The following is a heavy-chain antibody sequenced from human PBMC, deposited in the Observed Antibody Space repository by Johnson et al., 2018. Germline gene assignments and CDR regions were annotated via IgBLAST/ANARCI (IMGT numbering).Heavy chain of an antibody. Sequence: QVQLVQSGGGVVQPGRSLRLSCAASGFTFSSYGMHWVRQAPGKGLEWVAVISYDGSNKYYADSVKGRFTISRDNSKNTLSLQMSSLSAEETAVYYCAKEGVEWQWLNYYYMDVWGKGTTVTVSS. V-gene: IGHV3-30*18. D-gene: IGHD6-19*01. CDR1: GFTFSSYG. CDR3: AKEGVEWQWLNYYYMDV. J-gene: IGHJ6*03. CDR2: ISYDGSNK.